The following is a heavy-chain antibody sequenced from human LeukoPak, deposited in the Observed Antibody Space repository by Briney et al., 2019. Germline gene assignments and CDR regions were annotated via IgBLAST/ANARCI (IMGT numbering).Heavy chain of an antibody. J-gene: IGHJ4*02. CDR3: ARGLPGGGILDY. CDR1: GGPFSGYY. V-gene: IGHV4-34*01. CDR2: INHSGTT. D-gene: IGHD3-16*01. Sequence: SETLSLTCAVYGGPFSGYYWNWIRHPPGQGLEWIGEINHSGTTNYNPSLESRVIISVDTSKNQISLKMSSVTAADTAVFFCARGLPGGGILDYWGQGNLVTVSS.